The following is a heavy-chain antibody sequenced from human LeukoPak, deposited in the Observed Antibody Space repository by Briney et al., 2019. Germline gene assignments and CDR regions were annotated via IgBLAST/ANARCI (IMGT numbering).Heavy chain of an antibody. D-gene: IGHD5-18*01. CDR2: IYYSGNT. J-gene: IGHJ6*04. Sequence: PSETLSLTCTVSGVSISSSNSYWGWIRQPPGKGLEWIGSIYYSGNTYYTASLKSQVSISIDTSKNQFSLRLTSVTAADTAVYYCASVDTADVWGKGTTVTVSS. V-gene: IGHV4-39*01. CDR1: GVSISSSNSY. CDR3: ASVDTADV.